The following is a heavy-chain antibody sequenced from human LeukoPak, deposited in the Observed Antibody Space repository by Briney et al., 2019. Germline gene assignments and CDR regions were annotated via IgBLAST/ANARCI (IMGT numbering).Heavy chain of an antibody. CDR2: IKQDGSEK. CDR1: GFTFSSYW. J-gene: IGHJ3*02. CDR3: AKVMDRWTVSRGSYDSSAHDAFDI. V-gene: IGHV3-7*03. D-gene: IGHD3-22*01. Sequence: PGGSLRLSCAASGFTFSSYWMSWARQAPGKGLEWVANIKQDGSEKYYVDSVKGRFTISRDNAKNSLYLQMNSLRAEDTAVYYCAKVMDRWTVSRGSYDSSAHDAFDIWGQGTMVTVSS.